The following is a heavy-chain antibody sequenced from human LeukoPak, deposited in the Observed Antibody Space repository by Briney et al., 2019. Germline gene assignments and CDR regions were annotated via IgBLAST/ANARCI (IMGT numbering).Heavy chain of an antibody. V-gene: IGHV4-61*01. CDR2: IYYSGST. Sequence: PSETLSLTCTVSGGSVSSGSYYWSWIRQPPGKGLEWIGYIYYSGSTNYDPSLKSRVTISVDTSKSQFSLKLSSVTAADTAVYYCARGIVVTPFDYWGQGTLVTVSS. CDR3: ARGIVVTPFDY. CDR1: GGSVSSGSYY. J-gene: IGHJ4*02. D-gene: IGHD1-26*01.